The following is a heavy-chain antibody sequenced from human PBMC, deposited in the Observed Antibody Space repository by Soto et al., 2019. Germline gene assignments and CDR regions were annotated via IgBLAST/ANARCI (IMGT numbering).Heavy chain of an antibody. CDR2: INYSGTT. Sequence: SNTLSLTCSVSGGSISSNYWNWIRQPPGKGLEWIGYINYSGTTNYNPSLKSRVTISGDTSKNQFSLKLSSVTAADTAVYYCARVSAGYDILTRYYNNGMDVRGQGTAVTVS. J-gene: IGHJ6*02. V-gene: IGHV4-59*07. D-gene: IGHD3-9*01. CDR1: GGSISSNY. CDR3: ARVSAGYDILTRYYNNGMDV.